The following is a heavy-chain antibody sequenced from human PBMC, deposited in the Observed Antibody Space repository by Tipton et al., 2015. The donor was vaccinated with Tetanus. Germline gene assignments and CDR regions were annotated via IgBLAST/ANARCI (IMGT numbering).Heavy chain of an antibody. V-gene: IGHV4-39*01. CDR3: ARSADNWFDP. J-gene: IGHJ5*02. Sequence: TLSLTCSPSGGSLSSGTFYWDWIRQRPGKGLELIGNIYYNGNTLENPSVKGRVTLSLDKSKNQFSLKLRSVTAADTAIHYCARSADNWFDPWGQGILVTVSS. CDR2: IYYNGNT. CDR1: GGSLSSGTFY.